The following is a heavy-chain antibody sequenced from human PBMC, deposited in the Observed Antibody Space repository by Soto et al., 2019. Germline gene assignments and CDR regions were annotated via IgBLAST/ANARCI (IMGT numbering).Heavy chain of an antibody. CDR1: GASISSYNY. CDR2: IIYSGDI. Sequence: PSETLSLTCNVSGASISSYNYWGWFRQPPGKGLEWIGSIIYSGDIMYNPSLQSRLTLSVDTSNKQFSLKLTSVTAADTATYYCARERFNMFRRVVTSRLSDPWGPGTLVTVSS. CDR3: ARERFNMFRRVVTSRLSDP. V-gene: IGHV4-38-2*02. J-gene: IGHJ5*02. D-gene: IGHD3-10*01.